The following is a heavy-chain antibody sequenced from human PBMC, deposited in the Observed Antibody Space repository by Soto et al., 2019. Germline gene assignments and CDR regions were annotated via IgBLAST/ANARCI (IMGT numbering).Heavy chain of an antibody. Sequence: EVQLVESGGGLVQPGGSLRLSCAASGFTFSSYWMSWVRQAPGKGLEWVANIKQDGSEKYYVDSVKGRFTISRDNAKNALYLQMNSLRAEDTAVYYCARDSDCTNGVCSPIDYWGQGTLVTVSS. V-gene: IGHV3-7*01. D-gene: IGHD2-8*01. CDR1: GFTFSSYW. J-gene: IGHJ4*02. CDR2: IKQDGSEK. CDR3: ARDSDCTNGVCSPIDY.